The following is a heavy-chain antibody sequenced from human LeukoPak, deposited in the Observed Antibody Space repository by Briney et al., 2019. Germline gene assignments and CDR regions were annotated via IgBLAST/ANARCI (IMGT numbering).Heavy chain of an antibody. Sequence: SQTLSLTCALSGGSISRGGYSWRWIRQPPGKGREWIGYIYYSGSTYYNPALKSRVTLSVDTSKNQFSLKLSSATAADTAVYYCARGDPDAFDIWGQGTMVTVSS. V-gene: IGHV4-30-4*07. D-gene: IGHD2-21*01. CDR1: GGSISRGGYS. CDR3: ARGDPDAFDI. J-gene: IGHJ3*02. CDR2: IYYSGST.